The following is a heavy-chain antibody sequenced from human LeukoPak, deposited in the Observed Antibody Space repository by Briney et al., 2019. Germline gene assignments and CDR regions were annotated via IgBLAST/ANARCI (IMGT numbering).Heavy chain of an antibody. J-gene: IGHJ4*02. D-gene: IGHD3-22*01. V-gene: IGHV3-7*01. Sequence: GGSLRLSCAASGFTFSNYWMNWVRQAPGKGLEWVATIKQDGAEKYYMDSVKGRFTISRDNAKNSLYLQMNSLRAEDTAVYYCASQIQNYESSGYHSNYFDYWGQGTLVTVSS. CDR3: ASQIQNYESSGYHSNYFDY. CDR1: GFTFSNYW. CDR2: IKQDGAEK.